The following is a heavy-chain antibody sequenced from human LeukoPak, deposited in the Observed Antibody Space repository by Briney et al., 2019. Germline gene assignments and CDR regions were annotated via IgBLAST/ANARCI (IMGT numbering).Heavy chain of an antibody. CDR1: GFTVSSNH. CDR3: ARDGAQFGELSLFDY. D-gene: IGHD3-10*01. Sequence: QTGGSLRLSCAASGFTVSSNHMSWVRQAPGKGLEWVSVIYNGDSTHYADSVKGRFTISRDNSKNTLYLQMNSLRVEDTAVYYCARDGAQFGELSLFDYWGQGTLVTVSS. J-gene: IGHJ4*02. CDR2: IYNGDST. V-gene: IGHV3-66*01.